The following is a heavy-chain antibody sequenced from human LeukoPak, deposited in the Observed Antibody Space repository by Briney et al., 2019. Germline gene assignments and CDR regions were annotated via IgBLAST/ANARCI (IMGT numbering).Heavy chain of an antibody. V-gene: IGHV4-39*07. Sequence: PSETLSLTCTVSGGSISSSSYYWGWIRQPPGKGLEWIGSIYYSGSTNYNPSLKSRVTISVDTSKNQFSLKLSSVTAADTAVYYCARGDYYYYYMDVWGKGTTVTVSS. CDR3: ARGDYYYYYMDV. CDR2: IYYSGST. CDR1: GGSISSSSYY. J-gene: IGHJ6*03.